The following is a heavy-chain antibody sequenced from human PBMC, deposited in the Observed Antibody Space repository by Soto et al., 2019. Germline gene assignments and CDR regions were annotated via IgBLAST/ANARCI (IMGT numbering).Heavy chain of an antibody. Sequence: PGGSLRLSCAASGFTFSSYAMSWVRQAPGKGLEWVSAISSSSSTTYYADSVKGRFTISRDNAKNSLYLQMNSLRAEDTAVYYCASWSPTGRAFDIWGQGTMVTVSS. D-gene: IGHD2-15*01. CDR3: ASWSPTGRAFDI. CDR1: GFTFSSYA. V-gene: IGHV3-48*01. J-gene: IGHJ3*02. CDR2: ISSSSSTT.